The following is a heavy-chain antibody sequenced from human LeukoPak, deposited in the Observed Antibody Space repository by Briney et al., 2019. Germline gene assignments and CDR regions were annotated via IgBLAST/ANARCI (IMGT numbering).Heavy chain of an antibody. CDR2: IHPSGIT. J-gene: IGHJ6*04. D-gene: IGHD2/OR15-2a*01. Sequence: SETLSLTCTVSGASINKDYWAWIRQPAGKGLEWIGRIHPSGITHQNPSLRGRVTMSIDASKNQFSLNLSSVTAADTAVYYCVRDEYRDVWGKGTTVTVSS. CDR3: VRDEYRDV. V-gene: IGHV4-4*07. CDR1: GASINKDY.